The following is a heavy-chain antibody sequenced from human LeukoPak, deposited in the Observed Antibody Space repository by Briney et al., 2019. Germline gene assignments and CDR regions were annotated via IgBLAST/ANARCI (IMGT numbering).Heavy chain of an antibody. CDR2: ISYSGTS. CDR3: ARAGVVVPAAIDSPRFDP. D-gene: IGHD2-2*02. V-gene: IGHV4-39*07. J-gene: IGHJ5*02. Sequence: SETLSLTCTVSGGPFSSSDYYWGWIRQPPGKGLEWIGSISYSGTSYYNPSLKSRVTISADTSKNQFSLKLSSVTAADTAVYYCARAGVVVPAAIDSPRFDPWGQGTLVTVSS. CDR1: GGPFSSSDYY.